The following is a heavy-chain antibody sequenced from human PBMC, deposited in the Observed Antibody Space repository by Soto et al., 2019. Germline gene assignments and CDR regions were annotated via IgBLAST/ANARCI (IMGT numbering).Heavy chain of an antibody. CDR3: AREPSI. Sequence: SSETLSLTCTVSGDSISSGGYYWSWIRQHPGKGLEWIGYIYYSGSTFYNPSLKSRLTISVDMSKNQFSLKLSSVTAADTAVYYCAREPSIWGQGTLVTVSS. V-gene: IGHV4-31*03. CDR1: GDSISSGGYY. J-gene: IGHJ4*02. CDR2: IYYSGST.